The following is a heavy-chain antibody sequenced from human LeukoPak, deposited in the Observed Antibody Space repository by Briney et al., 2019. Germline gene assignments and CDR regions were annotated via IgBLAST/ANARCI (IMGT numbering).Heavy chain of an antibody. CDR2: INHSGST. D-gene: IGHD3-3*01. CDR3: ARHRATIFGVVSWFDP. CDR1: GGSFSGYY. V-gene: IGHV4-34*01. Sequence: SETLSLTCAVYGGSFSGYYWSWIRQPPGKGLEWIGEINHSGSTNYNPSLKSRVTISVDTFKNQFSLKLSSVTAADTAVYYCARHRATIFGVVSWFDPWGQGTLVTVSS. J-gene: IGHJ5*02.